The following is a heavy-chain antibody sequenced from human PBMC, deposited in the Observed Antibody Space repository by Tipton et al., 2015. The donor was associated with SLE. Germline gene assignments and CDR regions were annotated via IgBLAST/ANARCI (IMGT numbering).Heavy chain of an antibody. CDR2: IYTSGST. CDR3: ARVGGSYPGTFDI. D-gene: IGHD1-26*01. Sequence: TLSLTCTVSGGSISSGSYYWSWIRQPAGKGLEWIWRIYTSGSTNYNPSLKSRVTISVDTSKNQFSLKLSSVTAADPAVYYCARVGGSYPGTFDIWGQGTMVTVSS. V-gene: IGHV4-61*02. CDR1: GGSISSGSYY. J-gene: IGHJ3*02.